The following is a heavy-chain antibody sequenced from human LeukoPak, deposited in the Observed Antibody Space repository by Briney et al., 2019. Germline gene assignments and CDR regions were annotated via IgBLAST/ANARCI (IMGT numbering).Heavy chain of an antibody. CDR2: INQDGSER. J-gene: IGHJ3*02. D-gene: IGHD6-13*01. Sequence: GGSLRLSCEGSGFTFDGYSMSWVRQAPGKGLEWVATINQDGSERYNLDSAKGRFTISRDNAKNSLYLQMNSLRAEDTAVYYYATGYSYAFDIWGQGTMVTVSS. CDR3: ATGYSYAFDI. V-gene: IGHV3-7*03. CDR1: GFTFDGYS.